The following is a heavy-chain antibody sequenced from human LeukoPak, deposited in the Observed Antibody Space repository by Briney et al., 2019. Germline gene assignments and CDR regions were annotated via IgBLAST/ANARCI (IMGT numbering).Heavy chain of an antibody. CDR3: ASWDYDSSGYYYYFDY. J-gene: IGHJ4*02. CDR1: GFTFSSYS. D-gene: IGHD3-22*01. V-gene: IGHV3-48*01. Sequence: GGSLRLSCAASGFTFSSYSMNWVRQAPGKGLEWVSYISSSSSTIYYADSVKGRFTISRDNAKNSLYLQMNSLRAEDTAVYYCASWDYDSSGYYYYFDYWGQGTLVTVSS. CDR2: ISSSSSTI.